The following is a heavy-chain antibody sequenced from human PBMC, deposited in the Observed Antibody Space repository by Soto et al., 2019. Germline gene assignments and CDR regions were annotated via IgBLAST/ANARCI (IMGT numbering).Heavy chain of an antibody. Sequence: QVQLVESGGGVVQPGRSLRLSCAASGFTFRNYGMHWVRQAPAKGLEWVALGWYDGGNKNYVDSVKGRFTISRDNSKNTLYLQMNCLRDEDTAVYYCVRAAGYSGNDYVYYYGMDVWGQGTTVTVSS. CDR2: GWYDGGNK. CDR1: GFTFRNYG. V-gene: IGHV3-33*01. J-gene: IGHJ6*02. CDR3: VRAAGYSGNDYVYYYGMDV. D-gene: IGHD5-12*01.